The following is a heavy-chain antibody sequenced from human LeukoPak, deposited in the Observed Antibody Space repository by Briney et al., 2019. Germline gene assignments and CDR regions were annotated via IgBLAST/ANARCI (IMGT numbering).Heavy chain of an antibody. CDR1: GGTFNNYT. D-gene: IGHD3-22*01. J-gene: IGHJ6*03. CDR2: IIPIFGTA. Sequence: SVKVSCKASGGTFNNYTISWVRQAPGQGLEWMGGIIPIFGTANYAQKFQGRVTITADKSTSTAYMELSSLRSEDTAVYYCATNRWYYDSSGYYYYYYYMDVWGKGTTVTVSS. V-gene: IGHV1-69*06. CDR3: ATNRWYYDSSGYYYYYYYMDV.